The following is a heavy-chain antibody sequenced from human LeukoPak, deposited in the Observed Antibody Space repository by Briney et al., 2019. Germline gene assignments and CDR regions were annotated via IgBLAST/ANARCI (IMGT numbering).Heavy chain of an antibody. V-gene: IGHV3-23*01. CDR2: ITDSAGST. J-gene: IGHJ4*02. Sequence: GGSLRLSCAASGFTFSSYAMSWVRQAPGEGLEWVSAITDSAGSTYHADSVKGRFTISRDNSKNTLYLQMNSLRAEDTAVYYCAKGSSGSRPYYFYYWGQGTLVTVSS. CDR3: AKGSSGSRPYYFYY. D-gene: IGHD3-10*01. CDR1: GFTFSSYA.